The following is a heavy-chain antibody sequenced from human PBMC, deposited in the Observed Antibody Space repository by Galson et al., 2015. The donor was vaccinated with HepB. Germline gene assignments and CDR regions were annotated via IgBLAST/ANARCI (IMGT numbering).Heavy chain of an antibody. J-gene: IGHJ4*02. CDR1: GYSISSGYY. D-gene: IGHD6-6*01. CDR2: IYTSGST. V-gene: IGHV4-38-2*02. Sequence: QVQLQESGPGLVKPSETLSLTCTVSGYSISSGYYWGWIRQPPGKGLEWIGRIYTSGSTNYNTSLKSRVTMSVDTSKTQFSLKLSSVTAADTAVYYCARAGLSSSGFDYWGQGTLVTVSS. CDR3: ARAGLSSSGFDY.